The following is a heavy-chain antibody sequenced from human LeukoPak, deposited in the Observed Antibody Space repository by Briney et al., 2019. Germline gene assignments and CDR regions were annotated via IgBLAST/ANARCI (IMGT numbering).Heavy chain of an antibody. CDR1: GGSMRSFY. CDR3: ARALGSGWYHPFDY. D-gene: IGHD6-19*01. J-gene: IGHJ4*02. V-gene: IGHV4-59*01. CDR2: IYYSGNT. Sequence: PSETLSLTCTVSGGSMRSFYWSWIRQPPGKGLEWIGNIYYSGNTNYNPSLNSRVTISLDTSKDQFPLKLSSVTAADTALYYCARALGSGWYHPFDYWGQGALVTVSS.